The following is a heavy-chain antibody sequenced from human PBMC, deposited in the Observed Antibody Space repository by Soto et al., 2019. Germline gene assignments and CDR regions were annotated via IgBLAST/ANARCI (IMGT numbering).Heavy chain of an antibody. J-gene: IGHJ4*02. D-gene: IGHD6-19*01. CDR1: GFTFSSYS. CDR3: ARSSGRAVAGLPFDY. Sequence: EVHLLESGGGLVQPGGSLRLSCAVSGFTFSSYSMSWVRQAPGRGLEWVSGISASDTVSYSGGAARGRVTTSRDTSNNTLYLQLNNLRAEDTAVYYCARSSGRAVAGLPFDYWGQGTLVTVSS. V-gene: IGHV3-23*01. CDR2: ISASDTVS.